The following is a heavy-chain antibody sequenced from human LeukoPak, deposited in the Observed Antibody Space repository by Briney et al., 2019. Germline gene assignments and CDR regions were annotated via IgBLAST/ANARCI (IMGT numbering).Heavy chain of an antibody. V-gene: IGHV1-69*05. CDR3: ARGGYRVTTYDY. D-gene: IGHD4-11*01. CDR2: IIPIFGTA. CDR1: GYTLTELS. Sequence: GASVKVSCKVSGYTLTELSMHWVRQAPGQGLEWMGGIIPIFGTANYAQKFQGRVTITTDESTSTAYMELSSLRSEDTAVYYCARGGYRVTTYDYWGQGTLVTVSS. J-gene: IGHJ4*02.